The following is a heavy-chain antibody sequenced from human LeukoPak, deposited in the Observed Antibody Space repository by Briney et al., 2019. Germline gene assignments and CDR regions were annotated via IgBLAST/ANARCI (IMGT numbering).Heavy chain of an antibody. CDR1: GGSISSGSYY. J-gene: IGHJ3*02. CDR3: ARTAKGGTYYYDSSAYHNDAFDI. V-gene: IGHV4-61*02. CDR2: IYTSGST. Sequence: SETLSLTCTVSGGSISSGSYYRSWIWQPAGKGLEWIGRIYTSGSTNYNPSLKSRVTISVDTSKNQFSLKLSSVTAADTAVYCCARTAKGGTYYYDSSAYHNDAFDIWGQGTMVTVSS. D-gene: IGHD3-22*01.